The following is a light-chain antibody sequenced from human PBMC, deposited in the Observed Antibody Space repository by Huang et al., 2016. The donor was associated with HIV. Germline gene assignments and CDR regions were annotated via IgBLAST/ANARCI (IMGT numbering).Light chain of an antibody. CDR2: RAS. Sequence: EVVMTQSPNTLSVSPGERATLSCRASQSISSNLALYQQKPGHAPRLLIYRASSRAAGVPARFSGSGSGTEFTLTISSLQSEDFAIYYCQQYNNWPPLTFGGGTKVEI. J-gene: IGKJ4*01. V-gene: IGKV3-15*01. CDR1: QSISSN. CDR3: QQYNNWPPLT.